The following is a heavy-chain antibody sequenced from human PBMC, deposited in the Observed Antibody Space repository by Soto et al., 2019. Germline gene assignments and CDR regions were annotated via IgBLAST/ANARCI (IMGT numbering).Heavy chain of an antibody. V-gene: IGHV3-30-3*01. CDR1: GFTFSSYA. D-gene: IGHD3-3*01. Sequence: GGSLRLSCAASGFTFSSYAMHWVRQAPGKGLEWVAVISYDGSNKYYADSVKGRFTISRDNSKNTLYLQMNSLRAEDTAVYYCARDGPEYDFWSGYHYYYYGMDVLGQGTTVTVSS. CDR3: ARDGPEYDFWSGYHYYYYGMDV. J-gene: IGHJ6*02. CDR2: ISYDGSNK.